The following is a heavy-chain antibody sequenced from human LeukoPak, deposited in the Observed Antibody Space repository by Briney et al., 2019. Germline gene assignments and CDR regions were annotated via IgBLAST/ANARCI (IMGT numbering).Heavy chain of an antibody. V-gene: IGHV1-69*13. CDR3: ARSGYSSGWYYFDY. CDR2: IIPIFGTA. CDR1: GYMFTTSF. Sequence: SVKVSCKASGYMFTTSFMHWVRQAPGQGLEWMGGIIPIFGTANYAQKFQGRVTITADESTSTAYMELSSLRSEDTAVYYCARSGYSSGWYYFDYWGQGTLVTVSS. J-gene: IGHJ4*02. D-gene: IGHD6-19*01.